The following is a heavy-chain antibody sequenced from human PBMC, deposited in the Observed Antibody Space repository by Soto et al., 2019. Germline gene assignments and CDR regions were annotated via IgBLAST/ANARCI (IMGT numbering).Heavy chain of an antibody. J-gene: IGHJ6*02. V-gene: IGHV1-18*01. D-gene: IGHD5-12*01. CDR3: ARGTLGRDGYNFFWVYYYYYGMDV. Sequence: ASVKVSCKASGYTFTSYGISWVRQAPGQGLEWMGWISAYNGNTNYAQKLQGRVTMTTDTSTSTAYMELRSLRSDDTAVYYCARGTLGRDGYNFFWVYYYYYGMDVWGQGTTVTVSS. CDR2: ISAYNGNT. CDR1: GYTFTSYG.